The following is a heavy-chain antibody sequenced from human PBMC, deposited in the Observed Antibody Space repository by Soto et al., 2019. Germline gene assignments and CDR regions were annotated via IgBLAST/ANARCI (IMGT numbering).Heavy chain of an antibody. J-gene: IGHJ4*02. D-gene: IGHD7-27*01. V-gene: IGHV4-30-4*01. Sequence: QVQLQESGPGLVKPSQTLSLTCTVSGGSISTVNYWWSWIRQSPDMGLEWIGPIYNGGSTYNNPSLGSRVTMSVATSKNQLSLTLRSVSAADTAVYYCARGPSGDKVDSWGQGTLVTVSS. CDR3: ARGPSGDKVDS. CDR1: GGSISTVNYW. CDR2: IYNGGST.